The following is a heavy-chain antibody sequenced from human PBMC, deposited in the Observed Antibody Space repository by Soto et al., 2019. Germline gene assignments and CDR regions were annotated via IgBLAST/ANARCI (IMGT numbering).Heavy chain of an antibody. CDR3: AGLGAWGSHGVDY. CDR2: ISYDGSNK. V-gene: IGHV3-30-3*01. Sequence: QVQLVESGGGVVQPGRSLRLSCAASGFTFSSYAMHWVRQAPGKGLEWVAVISYDGSNKYYADSVKGRFTISRDNSKNTLYLQMNSLRAEDTAVYYCAGLGAWGSHGVDYWGQGTLVTVSS. D-gene: IGHD3-16*01. CDR1: GFTFSSYA. J-gene: IGHJ4*02.